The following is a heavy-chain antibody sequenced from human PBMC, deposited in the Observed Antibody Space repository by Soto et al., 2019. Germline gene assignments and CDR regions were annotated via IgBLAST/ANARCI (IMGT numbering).Heavy chain of an antibody. J-gene: IGHJ6*02. CDR2: IYYSGST. CDR1: GGSISSGDYY. D-gene: IGHD2-15*01. Sequence: QVQLQESGPGLVKPSQTLSLTCTVSGGSISSGDYYWSWIRQPPGKGLEWIGYIYYSGSTYYIPSLKSRCTISVDTTKNQFSLKLSSVTAADTAVYYCARECSGGSCYFGMDVWGQGTTVTVSS. CDR3: ARECSGGSCYFGMDV. V-gene: IGHV4-30-4*01.